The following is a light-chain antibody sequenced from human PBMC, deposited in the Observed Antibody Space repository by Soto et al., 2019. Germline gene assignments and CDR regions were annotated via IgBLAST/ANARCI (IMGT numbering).Light chain of an antibody. Sequence: EIVLTQSPGTLSLSPGERATLSCRASQSVSSSYLAWYQQKPGQAPRLLVYGASNRATGIPDRFSGSGSGTDFTLTISRLEPDDFAVYYCQHYGRTPFTFGPGTKVDIK. V-gene: IGKV3-20*01. CDR2: GAS. CDR3: QHYGRTPFT. J-gene: IGKJ3*01. CDR1: QSVSSSY.